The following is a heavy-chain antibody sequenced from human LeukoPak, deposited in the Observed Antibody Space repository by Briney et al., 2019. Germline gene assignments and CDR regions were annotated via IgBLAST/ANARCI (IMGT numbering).Heavy chain of an antibody. V-gene: IGHV1-2*04. CDR3: ARGNRYSSSWYFKRQSAFDI. CDR2: INPNSGGT. D-gene: IGHD6-13*01. J-gene: IGHJ3*02. Sequence: ASVKVSCKASGYTFTGYYMHWVRQAPGQGLEWMGWINPNSGGTNYAQKFQGWVTMTRDTSISTAYMELSRLRSDDTAVYYCARGNRYSSSWYFKRQSAFDIWGQGTMVTVSS. CDR1: GYTFTGYY.